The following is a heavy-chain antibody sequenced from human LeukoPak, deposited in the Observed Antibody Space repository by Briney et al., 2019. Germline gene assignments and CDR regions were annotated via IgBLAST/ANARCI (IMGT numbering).Heavy chain of an antibody. J-gene: IGHJ6*02. V-gene: IGHV3-23*01. Sequence: GGSLRLSCAASGFTFNSYAMSWVRQAPGKGLEWVSAISGSGASTYYADSVKGRFTISRDNSKDTLYVQMNSLRVDDTAVYYCAKGFSHYYYYGMDVWGQGTTVTV. D-gene: IGHD3-3*02. CDR3: AKGFSHYYYYGMDV. CDR1: GFTFNSYA. CDR2: ISGSGAST.